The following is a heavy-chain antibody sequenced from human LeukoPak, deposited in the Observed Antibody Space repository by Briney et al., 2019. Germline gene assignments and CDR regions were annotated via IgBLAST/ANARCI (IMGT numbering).Heavy chain of an antibody. V-gene: IGHV1-2*02. J-gene: IGHJ5*02. CDR1: GYTFTGYY. CDR2: INPNSGGT. D-gene: IGHD6-13*01. CDR3: ARDREQLARGFDP. Sequence: ASVKVSCKASGYTFTGYYMHWVRQAPGRGLEWMGWINPNSGGTNYAQKFQGRVTMTRDTSISTAYMELSRLRSDDKAVYYCARDREQLARGFDPWGQGTLVTVSS.